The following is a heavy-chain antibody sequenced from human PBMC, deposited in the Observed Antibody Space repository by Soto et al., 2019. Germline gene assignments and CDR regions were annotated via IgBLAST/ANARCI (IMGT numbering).Heavy chain of an antibody. CDR3: ARGDYYYYYMDV. J-gene: IGHJ6*03. CDR1: GGSFSGYY. V-gene: IGHV4-34*01. Sequence: LSLTCAVYGGSFSGYYWSWIRQPPGKGLEWIGEINHSGSTNYNPSLKSRVTISVDTPKNQFSLKLSSVTAADTAVYYCARGDYYYYYMDVWGKGTTVTVSS. CDR2: INHSGST.